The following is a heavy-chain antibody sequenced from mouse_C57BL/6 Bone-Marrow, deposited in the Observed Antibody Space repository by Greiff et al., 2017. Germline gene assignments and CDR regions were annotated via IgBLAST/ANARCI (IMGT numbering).Heavy chain of an antibody. V-gene: IGHV5-15*01. J-gene: IGHJ4*01. Sequence: EVMLVEPGGGLVQPGGSLKLSCAASGFTFSDYGMAWVRQAPRKGPEWVAFISNLAYSIYYADTVTGRFTLSRENAKNTLYLEMSSLRSEDTAMYYCARQNCGSSRCYAMDYWGQGTSVTVSS. D-gene: IGHD1-1*01. CDR2: ISNLAYSI. CDR1: GFTFSDYG. CDR3: ARQNCGSSRCYAMDY.